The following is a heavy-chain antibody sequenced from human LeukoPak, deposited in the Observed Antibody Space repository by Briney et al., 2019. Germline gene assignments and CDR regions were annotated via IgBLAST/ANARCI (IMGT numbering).Heavy chain of an antibody. D-gene: IGHD1-26*01. Sequence: GASVKVSCKASGYTFTGYYMHWVRQAPGQGLEWMGWINPNSGGTNYAQKFQGWVTMTRDTSISTAYMELSSLRSEDTAVYYCARVRVGATTSFDYWGQGTLVTVSS. CDR2: INPNSGGT. CDR3: ARVRVGATTSFDY. CDR1: GYTFTGYY. J-gene: IGHJ4*02. V-gene: IGHV1-2*04.